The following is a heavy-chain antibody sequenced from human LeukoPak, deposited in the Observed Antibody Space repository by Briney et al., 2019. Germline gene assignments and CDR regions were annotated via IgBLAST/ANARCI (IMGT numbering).Heavy chain of an antibody. CDR2: FRPENDVP. V-gene: IGHV1-24*01. J-gene: IGHJ4*02. Sequence: ASVRVSCKLSENRLTQLPMHWVRQAPGEGLEWVGGFRPENDVPIYAQKFQGRVAMTTDTSTDTAYMELRSLKSDETAVDFCATLLDSFWSGHSVPPEDYWGQGTLVTVSS. CDR1: ENRLTQLP. D-gene: IGHD3/OR15-3a*01. CDR3: ATLLDSFWSGHSVPPEDY.